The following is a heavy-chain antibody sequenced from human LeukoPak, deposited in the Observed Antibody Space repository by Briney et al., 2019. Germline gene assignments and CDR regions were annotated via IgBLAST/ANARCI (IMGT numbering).Heavy chain of an antibody. J-gene: IGHJ4*02. CDR3: ASWGGATTRTLGFFY. D-gene: IGHD1-26*01. CDR2: IYHSGST. V-gene: IGHV4-38-2*02. Sequence: SETLSLTCTVSGYSISSGYYWGWIRQPPGKGLEWIGSIYHSGSTYYNPFLKSRVTISVDTSKNQFSLKLSSVTAADTAVYYCASWGGATTRTLGFFYWGQGTLVTVSS. CDR1: GYSISSGYY.